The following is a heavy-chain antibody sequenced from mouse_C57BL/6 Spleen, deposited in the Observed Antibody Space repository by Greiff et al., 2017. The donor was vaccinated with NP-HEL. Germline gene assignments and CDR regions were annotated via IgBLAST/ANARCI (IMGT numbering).Heavy chain of an antibody. J-gene: IGHJ4*01. CDR1: GYSFTGYF. CDR2: INPYNGDT. Sequence: EVQLVESGPELVKPGDSVKISCKASGYSFTGYFMNWVMQSHGKSLEWIGRINPYNGDTFYNQKFKGKATLTVDKSSSTAHMELRSLTSEDSAVYYCAITGTDAMDYWGQGTSVTVSS. D-gene: IGHD4-1*01. V-gene: IGHV1-20*01. CDR3: AITGTDAMDY.